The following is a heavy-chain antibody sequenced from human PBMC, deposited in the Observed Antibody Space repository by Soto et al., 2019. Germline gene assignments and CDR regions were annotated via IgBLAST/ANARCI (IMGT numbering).Heavy chain of an antibody. J-gene: IGHJ5*02. CDR3: AKDPVRAHLRMNWFDP. CDR2: ISGSGGST. CDR1: GFTFSSYA. Sequence: EVQLLDSGGGLVQHGGSLRLSCAASGFTFSSYAMSWVRQAPGKGLEWVSAISGSGGSTYYADSVKGRFTISRDNSKNTLYLQMNSLRAEDTAVYYCAKDPVRAHLRMNWFDPWGQGTLVTVSS. V-gene: IGHV3-23*01. D-gene: IGHD3-10*01.